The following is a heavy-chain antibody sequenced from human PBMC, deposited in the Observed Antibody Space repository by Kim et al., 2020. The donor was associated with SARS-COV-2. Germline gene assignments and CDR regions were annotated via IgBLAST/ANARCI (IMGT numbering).Heavy chain of an antibody. CDR2: IWYDGSNK. V-gene: IGHV3-33*08. CDR3: ARGREQWLVWKYYDDYYGMDV. Sequence: GGSLRLSCAASGFTFSSYGMHWVRQAPGKGLEWVAVIWYDGSNKYYADSVKGRFTISRDNSKNTLYLQMNSLRAEDTAVYYCARGREQWLVWKYYDDYYGMDVWGEGTTVTVSS. CDR1: GFTFSSYG. D-gene: IGHD6-19*01. J-gene: IGHJ6*04.